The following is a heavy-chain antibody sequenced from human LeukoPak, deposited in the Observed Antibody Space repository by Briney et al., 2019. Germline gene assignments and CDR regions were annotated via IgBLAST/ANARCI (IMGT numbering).Heavy chain of an antibody. CDR3: ARHIAGSGYQALDF. CDR2: IYYSGNT. D-gene: IGHD3-22*01. Sequence: SETLSLTCAVSGGSITSNYWSWIRQPLGKGLEWIGYIYYSGNTNYNPSLKSRVTVSIDTSKNQFSLKLSSVTAAGTAVYYCARHIAGSGYQALDFWGQGTLVTVSS. J-gene: IGHJ4*02. CDR1: GGSITSNY. V-gene: IGHV4-59*08.